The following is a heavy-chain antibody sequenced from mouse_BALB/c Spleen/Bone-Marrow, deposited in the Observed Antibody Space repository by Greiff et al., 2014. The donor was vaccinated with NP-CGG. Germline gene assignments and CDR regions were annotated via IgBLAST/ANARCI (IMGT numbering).Heavy chain of an antibody. CDR1: GYNFTTHW. CDR2: IYPGDGDT. CDR3: ARGDYGYHWYFDV. J-gene: IGHJ1*01. D-gene: IGHD1-2*01. V-gene: IGHV1-87*01. Sequence: VQLQQSGAELARPGASVKLSCKASGYNFTTHWMQWVKQRPGQGLEWIGAIYPGDGDTRYTQKFKGKATLTADKSSSTAYMQLRDLATEDSAVYYCARGDYGYHWYFDVWGEGTTVTVSS.